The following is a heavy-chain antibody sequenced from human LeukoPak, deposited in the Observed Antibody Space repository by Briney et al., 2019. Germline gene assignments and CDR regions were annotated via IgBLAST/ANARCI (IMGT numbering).Heavy chain of an antibody. D-gene: IGHD3-22*01. V-gene: IGHV3-7*01. CDR2: IKQDGSEK. Sequence: RGGSLRLSCAASGFTFSSYWMSWVRQAPGKGLEWVANIKQDGSEKYYVDSVKGRFTISRDNAKNSLYLQMNSLRAEDTAVYYCARDLDYYDSSGLGDAFDIWGQGTMVTVSS. CDR1: GFTFSSYW. CDR3: ARDLDYYDSSGLGDAFDI. J-gene: IGHJ3*02.